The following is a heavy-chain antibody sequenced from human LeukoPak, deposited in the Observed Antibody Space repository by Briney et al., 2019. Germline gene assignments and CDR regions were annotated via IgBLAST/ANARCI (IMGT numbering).Heavy chain of an antibody. Sequence: ASETLSLTCTVSGGSISSYYWSWIRQPPGKGLEWIGYIYYSGSTNYNPSLKSRVTISVDTSKNQFSLKLSSVTAADTAVYYCARPSRDDQDVWGKGTTVTVSS. CDR3: ARPSRDDQDV. D-gene: IGHD3-3*01. V-gene: IGHV4-59*12. CDR1: GGSISSYY. J-gene: IGHJ6*04. CDR2: IYYSGST.